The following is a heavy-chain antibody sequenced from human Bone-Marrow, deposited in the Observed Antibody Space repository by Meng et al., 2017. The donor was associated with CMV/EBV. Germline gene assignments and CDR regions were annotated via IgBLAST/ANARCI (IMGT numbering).Heavy chain of an antibody. CDR3: ASGSQGSIFDY. V-gene: IGHV3-48*04. J-gene: IGHJ4*02. CDR1: GFTFSNYG. CDR2: ISTSSSTR. Sequence: GESLKISCAVSGFTFSNYGMNWVRQAPGKGLEWISYISTSSSTRYYADSVKGRFTISRDNAKNSLYLQMSSLRAEDTAVYYCASGSQGSIFDYWGQGTLVTVSS. D-gene: IGHD1-26*01.